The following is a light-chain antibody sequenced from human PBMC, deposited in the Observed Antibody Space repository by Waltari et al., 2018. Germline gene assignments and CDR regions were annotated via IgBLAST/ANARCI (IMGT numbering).Light chain of an antibody. CDR3: QQRSNWFVT. CDR1: QSVSSY. CDR2: DAS. Sequence: EIVLTQSPATLSLSPGERATLPCRASQSVSSYLAWYQQKPGQAPRLLINDASNRATGIPARFSGSGSGTDFTLTISSLEPEDFAVYYCQQRSNWFVTFGQGTRLEIK. V-gene: IGKV3-11*01. J-gene: IGKJ5*01.